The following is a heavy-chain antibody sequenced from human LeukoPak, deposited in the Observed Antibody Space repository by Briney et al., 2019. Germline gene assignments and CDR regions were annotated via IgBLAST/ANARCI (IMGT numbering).Heavy chain of an antibody. CDR2: STSRSSHI. CDR1: GFAFNSYT. D-gene: IGHD4-11*01. Sequence: GGSLRLSREASGFAFNSYTITWVRQAPGKGLESVSSSTSRSSHIYIADSVKGRFTISRDNAKNSLFLQMSSLRVEDTAVYYCARVAQGATTENYFYYYMDVWGKGTTVTVSS. CDR3: ARVAQGATTENYFYYYMDV. V-gene: IGHV3-21*01. J-gene: IGHJ6*03.